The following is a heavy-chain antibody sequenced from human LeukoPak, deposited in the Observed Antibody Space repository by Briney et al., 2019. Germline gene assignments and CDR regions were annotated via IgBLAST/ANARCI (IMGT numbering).Heavy chain of an antibody. CDR3: ATVDGGSSWFRIDY. J-gene: IGHJ4*02. V-gene: IGHV1-24*01. Sequence: GASVKVTCKVSGYTLTELSMHWVRQAPGKGLEWMGGFDPEDGETIYAQKFQGRVTMTEDTSTDTAYMELSSLRSEDTVVYYCATVDGGSSWFRIDYWGQGTLVTVSS. CDR2: FDPEDGET. CDR1: GYTLTELS. D-gene: IGHD6-13*01.